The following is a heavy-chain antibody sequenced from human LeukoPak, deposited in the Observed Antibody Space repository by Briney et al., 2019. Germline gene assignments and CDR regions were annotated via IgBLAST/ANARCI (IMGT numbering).Heavy chain of an antibody. J-gene: IGHJ6*02. V-gene: IGHV1-69*13. CDR3: ARVPPAATIRSFGYYYYGMDV. CDR2: IIPIFGTA. Sequence: SVKVSCKASGGTFSSYAISWVRQAPGQGLEWMGGIIPIFGTANYAQKFQGRVTITADESTSTAYMELSSLRSEDMAVYYCARVPPAATIRSFGYYYYGMDVWGQGTTVTVSS. D-gene: IGHD6-13*01. CDR1: GGTFSSYA.